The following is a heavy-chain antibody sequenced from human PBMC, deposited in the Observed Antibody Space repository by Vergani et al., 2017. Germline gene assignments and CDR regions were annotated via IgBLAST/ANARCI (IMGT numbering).Heavy chain of an antibody. J-gene: IGHJ4*02. CDR2: IYSGGST. Sequence: EVQLVESGGGLVQPGGSLRLSCAASGFTVSSNHMSWVRQAPGKGLEWVSVIYSGGSTYYADSVKGRFTISRHNSKNTLYLQMNSLRAEDTAVYYCARAGRGLTPDYWGQGTLVTVSS. CDR1: GFTVSSNH. D-gene: IGHD1-26*01. CDR3: ARAGRGLTPDY. V-gene: IGHV3-53*04.